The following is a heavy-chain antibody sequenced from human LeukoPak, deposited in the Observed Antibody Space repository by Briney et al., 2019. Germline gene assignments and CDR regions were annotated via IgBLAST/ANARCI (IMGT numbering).Heavy chain of an antibody. D-gene: IGHD6-19*01. J-gene: IGHJ3*02. CDR3: ARDCGSDCSQAFDI. CDR1: GFTFSTYW. V-gene: IGHV3-74*01. CDR2: ISTDGSRA. Sequence: GGSLRLSCAASGFTFSTYWMHWVRQAPGKGLVWVSRISTDGSRATYADSVKGRFTISRDNAKNSLYLQMNSLRVEDTAVYYCARDCGSDCSQAFDIWGQGTMVTVSS.